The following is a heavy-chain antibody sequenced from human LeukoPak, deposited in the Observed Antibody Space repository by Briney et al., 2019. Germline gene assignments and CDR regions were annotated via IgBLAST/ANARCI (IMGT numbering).Heavy chain of an antibody. CDR2: IKSKTDGGTT. CDR1: GFTFSNAW. V-gene: IGHV3-15*01. J-gene: IGHJ4*02. CDR3: AKDLSIAASYY. Sequence: PGGSLRLSCAASGFTFSNAWMSWVRQAPGKGLEWVGRIKSKTDGGTTDYAAPVKGRFTISRDNSKNTLYLQMNSLRAEDTAVYYCAKDLSIAASYYWGQGTLVTVSS. D-gene: IGHD6-6*01.